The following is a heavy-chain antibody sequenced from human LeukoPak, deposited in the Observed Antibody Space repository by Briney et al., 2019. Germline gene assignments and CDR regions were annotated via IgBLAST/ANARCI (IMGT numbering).Heavy chain of an antibody. V-gene: IGHV1-8*01. CDR1: GYTFTSYD. Sequence: ASVKVSCKASGYTFTSYDFNWVRQATGQRPEWMGWMSPNSGDTGYAQKFQDRVTMTRNTSISTAYMELSSPRSDDTAVYYCARGPPDWGYDYWGPGTLVTVSS. CDR3: ARGPPDWGYDY. D-gene: IGHD7-27*01. J-gene: IGHJ4*02. CDR2: MSPNSGDT.